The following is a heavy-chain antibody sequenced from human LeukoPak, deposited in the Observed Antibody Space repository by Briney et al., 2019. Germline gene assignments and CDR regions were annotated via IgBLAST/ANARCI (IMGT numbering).Heavy chain of an antibody. D-gene: IGHD5-24*01. J-gene: IGHJ4*02. CDR3: ARHSAGYTTFFDY. CDR2: IMQDGSEK. V-gene: IGHV3-7*04. Sequence: GGSLRLSCAASGFTLSYYWMTWVRRAPGKGLEWVANIMQDGSEKYYVDSVKGRFTISRDNAKNSLYLQMNSLRAEDTAVYYCARHSAGYTTFFDYWGQGTLVTVSS. CDR1: GFTLSYYW.